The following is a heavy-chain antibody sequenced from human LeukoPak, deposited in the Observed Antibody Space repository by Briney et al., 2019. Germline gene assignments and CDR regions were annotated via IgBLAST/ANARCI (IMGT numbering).Heavy chain of an antibody. D-gene: IGHD6-13*01. CDR1: GYTLTELS. V-gene: IGHV1-24*01. J-gene: IGHJ4*02. Sequence: ASVKVSCKVSGYTLTELSMHWVRQAPGKGLEWMGGFDPEDGETIYAQKFQGRVTMTTNTSISTAYMELSSLRSEDTAVYYCARGPAAGYWGQGTLVTVSS. CDR2: FDPEDGET. CDR3: ARGPAAGY.